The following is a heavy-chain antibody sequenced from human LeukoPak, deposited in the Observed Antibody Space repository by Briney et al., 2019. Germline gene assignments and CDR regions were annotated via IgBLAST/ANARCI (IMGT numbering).Heavy chain of an antibody. CDR2: ISNSGIIM. CDR1: GVIFGDYY. CDR3: GRGVAPDY. J-gene: IGHJ4*02. D-gene: IGHD5-12*01. Sequence: PGGSLRLSCVASGVIFGDYYMSWIRQAPGKGLEWISYISNSGIIMYYADSVKGRFAISRDNARHSVFLQMNSLRAEDTAVYYCGRGVAPDYWGQGILVTVSS. V-gene: IGHV3-11*01.